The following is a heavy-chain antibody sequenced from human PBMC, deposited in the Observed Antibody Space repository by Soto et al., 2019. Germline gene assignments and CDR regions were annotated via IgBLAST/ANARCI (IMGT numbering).Heavy chain of an antibody. D-gene: IGHD2-15*01. CDR1: GYTFTRYY. V-gene: IGHV1-2*04. CDR2: INPNSGGT. J-gene: IGHJ3*02. Sequence: GASVKVSCKASGYTFTRYYMHWVRQAPGQGLEWMGWINPNSGGTNYAQKFQGWVTMTRDTSISTAYMELSRLRSDDTAVYYCARSCSGGSCYLDAFDIWGQGTMVTVS. CDR3: ARSCSGGSCYLDAFDI.